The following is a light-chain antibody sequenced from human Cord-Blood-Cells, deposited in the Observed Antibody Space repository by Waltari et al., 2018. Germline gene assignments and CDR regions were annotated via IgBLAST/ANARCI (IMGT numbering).Light chain of an antibody. V-gene: IGKV1-NL1*01. CDR2: AAS. CDR3: QQYYSTPWT. CDR1: QGISNS. Sequence: IQMTQSPSSLAASGGNRVTITCRASQGISNSLAWYQQKPGKAPKLLLYAASRLESGVPSRFSGSGSGTDYTLTISSLQPEDFATYYCQQYYSTPWTFGQGTKVEIK. J-gene: IGKJ1*01.